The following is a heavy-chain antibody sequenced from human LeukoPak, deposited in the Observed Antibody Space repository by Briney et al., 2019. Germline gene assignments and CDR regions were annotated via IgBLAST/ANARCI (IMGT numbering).Heavy chain of an antibody. V-gene: IGHV3-11*04. CDR3: ARDSGLWFGELFSSY. CDR1: GFSFSDYY. J-gene: IGHJ4*02. D-gene: IGHD3-10*01. Sequence: PGGSLRLSCAASGFSFSDYYMSWIRQAPGKGLEWISYISNTGTTIYYADSVKGRITISRDNAKNSLYLQMNSLRAEDTAVYYCARDSGLWFGELFSSYWGQGTLVTVSS. CDR2: ISNTGTTI.